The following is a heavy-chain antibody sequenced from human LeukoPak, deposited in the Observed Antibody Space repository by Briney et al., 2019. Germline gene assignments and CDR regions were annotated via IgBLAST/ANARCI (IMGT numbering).Heavy chain of an antibody. Sequence: SETLSLTCTVSGGSITSSNYYWGWIRQPPGKGLEWIGSIYYSGSTYYNPSLKSRVTISVDTSKNQFSLKLSSVTAADTAVYYCARDDGYGPGYWGQGTLVTVSS. CDR1: GGSITSSNYY. CDR2: IYYSGST. D-gene: IGHD5-12*01. V-gene: IGHV4-39*07. J-gene: IGHJ4*02. CDR3: ARDDGYGPGY.